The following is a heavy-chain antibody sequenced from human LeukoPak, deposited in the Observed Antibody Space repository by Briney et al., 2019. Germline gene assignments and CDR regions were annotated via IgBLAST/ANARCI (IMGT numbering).Heavy chain of an antibody. D-gene: IGHD3-10*01. V-gene: IGHV3-9*01. J-gene: IGHJ4*02. Sequence: GGSLRLSCAASGFTFDDYAMHWVRQAPGKGLEWVSGISWNSGSIGYADSVKGRFTISRDNAKNSLYLQMNSLRAEDTAVYYCARRNYYGFIDYWGQGTLVTVSS. CDR3: ARRNYYGFIDY. CDR1: GFTFDDYA. CDR2: ISWNSGSI.